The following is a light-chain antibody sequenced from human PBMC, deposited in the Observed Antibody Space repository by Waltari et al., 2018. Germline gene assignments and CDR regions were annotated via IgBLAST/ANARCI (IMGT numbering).Light chain of an antibody. CDR1: QSVSRAF. J-gene: IGKJ1*01. V-gene: IGKV3-20*01. CDR3: QHYLRLPAT. CDR2: GAS. Sequence: EIVLTQSPGTLSLSPGERATLSCRASQSVSRAFAWYQQKPGQAPRLLIYGASNRATGIPDRFSGSGSGTDFSLTINSLEPEDFAVYYCQHYLRLPATFGQGTKVEIK.